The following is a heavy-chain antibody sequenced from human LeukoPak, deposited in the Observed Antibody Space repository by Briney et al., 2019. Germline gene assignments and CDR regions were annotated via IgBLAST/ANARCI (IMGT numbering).Heavy chain of an antibody. D-gene: IGHD5-24*01. Sequence: GESLKISCKSSGYSFTSYWIGRVRQMPGKGLEWMGIIYPGDSDTRYSPSFQGQVTISADKSISTAYLQWSSLKASDTAMYYCARQGGTDGYNFAYWGQGTLVTVSS. CDR1: GYSFTSYW. V-gene: IGHV5-51*01. CDR2: IYPGDSDT. J-gene: IGHJ4*02. CDR3: ARQGGTDGYNFAY.